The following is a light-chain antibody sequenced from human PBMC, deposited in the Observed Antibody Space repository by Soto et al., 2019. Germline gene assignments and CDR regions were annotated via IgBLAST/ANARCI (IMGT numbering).Light chain of an antibody. J-gene: IGLJ1*01. Sequence: QSALTQPASVSGSPGQSITISCSGTSRVVGGFNFVSWYQHHPGKAPKLMIYGVTNRPSGVSDRFSGSKSGNTASLTISGLQAEDEADYYCSSYTSSSTLVFGSGTKVTVL. V-gene: IGLV2-14*03. CDR3: SSYTSSSTLV. CDR1: SRVVGGFNF. CDR2: GVT.